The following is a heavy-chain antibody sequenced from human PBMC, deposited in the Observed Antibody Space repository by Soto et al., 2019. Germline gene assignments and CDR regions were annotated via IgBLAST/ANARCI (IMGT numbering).Heavy chain of an antibody. D-gene: IGHD3-16*01. CDR2: ISGSGGTT. J-gene: IGHJ4*02. V-gene: IGHV3-23*01. CDR1: GFNFSNHA. Sequence: GGSLRLSCTGSGFNFSNHAMSWVRQAPGKGLEWVSVISGSGGTTYYADSVKGRFTISRDNSKNTLYLQMNSLRAEDTAIYYCAKDLGIITFMYYFGSWGTGTLVTVSS. CDR3: AKDLGIITFMYYFGS.